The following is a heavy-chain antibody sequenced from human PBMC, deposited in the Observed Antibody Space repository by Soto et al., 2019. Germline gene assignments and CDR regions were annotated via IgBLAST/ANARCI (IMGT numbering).Heavy chain of an antibody. J-gene: IGHJ4*02. D-gene: IGHD5-12*01. V-gene: IGHV3-30*03. CDR1: GFTFSSYG. CDR2: ISYDGSNK. Sequence: LRLSCAASGFTFSSYGMHWVRQAPGKVPEWVAVISYDGSNKYYADSVKGRFTISRDNSKNTLYLQMNSLRAEDTAVYYCAVEMATIFDYWGQGTLVTVSS. CDR3: AVEMATIFDY.